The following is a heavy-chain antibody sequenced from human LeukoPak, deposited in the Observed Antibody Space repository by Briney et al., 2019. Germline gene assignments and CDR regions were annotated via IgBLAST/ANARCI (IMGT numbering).Heavy chain of an antibody. CDR2: ISGSGDRT. CDR1: GFTFITNA. CDR3: AKGGLKSIYGVAITESFDY. V-gene: IGHV3-23*01. D-gene: IGHD3-3*01. J-gene: IGHJ4*02. Sequence: GGSLRLSCEASGFTFITNAMSWSRQAPGKGLEWVSPISGSGDRTYYADSVKGRVTISRDNSKNTLYLQTNSLRVEDTAVYYCAKGGLKSIYGVAITESFDYWGQGTQAPVSS.